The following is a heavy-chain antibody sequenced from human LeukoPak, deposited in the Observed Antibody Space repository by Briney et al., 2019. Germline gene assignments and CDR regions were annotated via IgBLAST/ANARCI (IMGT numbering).Heavy chain of an antibody. CDR3: TRTWPGNTCFNF. V-gene: IGHV3-15*01. D-gene: IGHD1-7*01. J-gene: IGHJ4*02. CDR2: IKSISYGGTI. CDR1: GFNFNDAW. Sequence: GGSLRLSCATSGFNFNDAWMNWVRQAPGKGLEWLGRIKSISYGGTIDYAAPVKGRLTISRDDSKNTLYLQMDSLETEDTAIYYCTRTWPGNTCFNFWGQGTLVTVSS.